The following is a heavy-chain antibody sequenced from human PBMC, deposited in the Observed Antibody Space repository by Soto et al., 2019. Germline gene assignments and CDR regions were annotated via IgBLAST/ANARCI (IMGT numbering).Heavy chain of an antibody. J-gene: IGHJ4*02. CDR1: GYTVTSYG. V-gene: IGHV1-18*01. CDR3: ARGAYCSGGSCYSSHFDY. CDR2: ISAYNGNT. D-gene: IGHD2-15*01. Sequence: GASVKVSCKASGYTVTSYGISWVRQAPGQGLEWMGWISAYNGNTNYAQKLQGRVTMTTDTSTSTAYMELRSLRSDDTAVYYCARGAYCSGGSCYSSHFDYWGQGTLVTVSS.